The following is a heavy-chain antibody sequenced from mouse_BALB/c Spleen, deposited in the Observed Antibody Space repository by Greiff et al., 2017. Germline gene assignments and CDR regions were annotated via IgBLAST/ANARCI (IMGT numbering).Heavy chain of an antibody. CDR2: INPNNGGT. J-gene: IGHJ3*01. CDR1: GYTFTEYT. CDR3: ARRGGQLGLPAWFAY. Sequence: EVQLQQSGPELVKPGASVKISCKPSGYTFTEYTMHWVKQSHGKSLEWIGGINPNNGGTSYNQKFKGKATLTVDKSSSTAYMELRSLTSEDSAVYYCARRGGQLGLPAWFAYWGQGTLVTVSA. V-gene: IGHV1-18*01. D-gene: IGHD3-2*01.